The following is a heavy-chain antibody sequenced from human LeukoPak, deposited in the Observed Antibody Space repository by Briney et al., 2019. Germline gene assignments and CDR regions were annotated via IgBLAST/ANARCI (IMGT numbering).Heavy chain of an antibody. CDR3: ARDCGGDCYALYYYYMDV. D-gene: IGHD2-21*02. CDR2: INPNSGGT. V-gene: IGHV1-2*02. Sequence: GASVKVSCKASGYTFTGYYMHWVRQAPGQGLEWMGWINPNSGGTNYAQKLQGRVTMTTDTSTSTAYMELRSLRSDDTAVYYCARDCGGDCYALYYYYMDVWGKGTTVTISS. J-gene: IGHJ6*03. CDR1: GYTFTGYY.